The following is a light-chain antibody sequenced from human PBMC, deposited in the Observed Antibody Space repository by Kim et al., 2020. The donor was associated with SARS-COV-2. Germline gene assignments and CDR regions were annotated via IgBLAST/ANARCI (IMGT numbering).Light chain of an antibody. J-gene: IGKJ1*01. Sequence: DIQMTQSPSSLSASVGDRVTITCRASQGISSWVAWYQQKPEKAPKCLIYAASSLQSGVPSRFSGNGTGTDFTLTISNLQPEEFATYYYRQDDSDPRTFGQGTKLEI. CDR3: RQDDSDPRT. CDR2: AAS. V-gene: IGKV1D-16*01. CDR1: QGISSW.